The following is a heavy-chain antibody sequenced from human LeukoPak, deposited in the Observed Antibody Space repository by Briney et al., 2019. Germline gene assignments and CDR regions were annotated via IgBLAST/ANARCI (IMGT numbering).Heavy chain of an antibody. CDR1: GFTFSSYW. V-gene: IGHV3-7*01. D-gene: IGHD2-21*02. CDR3: AKKAYCGSDCYSLPFDY. CDR2: IKPDGSEK. J-gene: IGHJ4*02. Sequence: PGGSLRLSCVPSGFTFSSYWMTWVRQAPGKGLEWVAHIKPDGSEKSYVDSVKGRFTISRDNSKNTLYLQMNSLRAEDTAVYYCAKKAYCGSDCYSLPFDYWGQGTLVTVSS.